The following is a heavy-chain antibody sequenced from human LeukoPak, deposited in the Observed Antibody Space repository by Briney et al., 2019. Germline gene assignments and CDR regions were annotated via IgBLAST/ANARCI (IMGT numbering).Heavy chain of an antibody. Sequence: SETLSLTCTVSGGSISTYYWSWIRQPPGKGLEYIGYIYYSVSTNYNPSLKGRVTISVDTSKKQFSLKLSSLTAADTAVYYCARRLSSGSYSGAFDIWGQGTMVTVSS. D-gene: IGHD6-19*01. V-gene: IGHV4-59*01. CDR2: IYYSVST. CDR3: ARRLSSGSYSGAFDI. CDR1: GGSISTYY. J-gene: IGHJ3*02.